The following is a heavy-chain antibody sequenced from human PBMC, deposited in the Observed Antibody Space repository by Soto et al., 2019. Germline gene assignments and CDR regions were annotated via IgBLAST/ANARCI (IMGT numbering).Heavy chain of an antibody. J-gene: IGHJ6*02. D-gene: IGHD3-22*01. CDR3: AREGGNYYDSSGYPPLSTGYYGMDV. CDR1: GGTFSSYA. Sequence: QVQLVQSGAEVKKPGSSVKVSCKASGGTFSSYAISWVRQAPGQGLEWMGGIIPIFGTANYAQKVQGRVTITADKSTSTAYMELSSLRSEDTAVYYCAREGGNYYDSSGYPPLSTGYYGMDVWGQGTTVTVSS. CDR2: IIPIFGTA. V-gene: IGHV1-69*06.